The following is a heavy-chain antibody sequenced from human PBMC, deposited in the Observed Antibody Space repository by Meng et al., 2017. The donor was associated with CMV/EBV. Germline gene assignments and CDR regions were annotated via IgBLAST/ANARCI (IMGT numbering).Heavy chain of an antibody. CDR2: INPNSGGT. D-gene: IGHD6-13*01. V-gene: IGHV1-2*02. Sequence: VQLVQSGAGGKKPGASVKVSCKAYGYTFTGYYMHWVRQAPGQGLEWMGWINPNSGGTNYAQKFQGRVTMTRDTSISTAYMELSRLRSDDTAVYYCARFMSSSWDHYIDYWGQGTLVTVSS. J-gene: IGHJ4*02. CDR3: ARFMSSSWDHYIDY. CDR1: GYTFTGYY.